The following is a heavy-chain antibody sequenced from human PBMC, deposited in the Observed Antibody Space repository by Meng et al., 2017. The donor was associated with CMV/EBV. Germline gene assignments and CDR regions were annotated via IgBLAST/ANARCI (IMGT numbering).Heavy chain of an antibody. V-gene: IGHV3-11*04. CDR1: GFTFSDYY. D-gene: IGHD1-26*01. CDR3: ARDLTDSGSYSEPSYYGMDV. Sequence: GESLKISCAASGFTFSDYYMSWIRQAPGKGLEWVSYNSSSGSTIYYADSVKGRFTISRDNAKNSLYLQMNSLRAEDTAVYYCARDLTDSGSYSEPSYYGMDVWGQGTTVTVSS. J-gene: IGHJ6*02. CDR2: NSSSGSTI.